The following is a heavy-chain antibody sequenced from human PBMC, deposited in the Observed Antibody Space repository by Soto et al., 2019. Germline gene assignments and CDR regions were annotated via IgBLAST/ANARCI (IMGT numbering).Heavy chain of an antibody. D-gene: IGHD3-10*01. Sequence: EVQLVESGGGLVQPGGSLRLSCAASGFTFSHFWMNWVRQAPGKGLEWVANIKSDGSEKYYADSVKGRFTFSRDNAMNTLYLQMDSLRVEDTAVYYCARCRYYGMEGVERAVDIWGQGTKVTVSS. CDR2: IKSDGSEK. J-gene: IGHJ3*02. CDR3: ARCRYYGMEGVERAVDI. V-gene: IGHV3-7*03. CDR1: GFTFSHFW.